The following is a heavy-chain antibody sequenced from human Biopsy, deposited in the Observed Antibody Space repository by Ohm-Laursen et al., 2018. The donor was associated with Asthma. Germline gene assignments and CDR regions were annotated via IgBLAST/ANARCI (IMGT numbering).Heavy chain of an antibody. D-gene: IGHD3-16*01. CDR1: GGTFRTYA. J-gene: IGHJ6*02. CDR3: SRVDAIMISGDFCFYSGFDL. Sequence: SSVKVSCKASGGTFRTYAFNWVRQAPGQGLEWMGGIIPMYGVPKVAQKFQGRVTITADESTSTAYMGMSSLRSEDTAVYYCSRVDAIMISGDFCFYSGFDLWGQGTTVRVSS. V-gene: IGHV1-69*01. CDR2: IIPMYGVP.